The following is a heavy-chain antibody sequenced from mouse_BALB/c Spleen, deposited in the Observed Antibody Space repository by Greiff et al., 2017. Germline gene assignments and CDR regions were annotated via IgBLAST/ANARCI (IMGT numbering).Heavy chain of an antibody. D-gene: IGHD2-4*01. J-gene: IGHJ4*01. CDR3: ATSTMITTGYAMDY. CDR2: INPSTGYT. CDR1: GYTFTSYW. V-gene: IGHV1-7*01. Sequence: VQLVESGAELAKPGASVKMSCKASGYTFTSYWMHWVKQRPGQGLEWIGYINPSTGYTEYNQKFKDKATLTADKSSSTAYMQLSSLTSEDSAVYYCATSTMITTGYAMDYWGQGTSVTVSS.